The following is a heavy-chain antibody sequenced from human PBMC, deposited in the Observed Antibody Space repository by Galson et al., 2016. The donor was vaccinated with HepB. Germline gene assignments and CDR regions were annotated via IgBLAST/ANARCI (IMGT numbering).Heavy chain of an antibody. CDR1: GGSLTNYA. D-gene: IGHD4/OR15-4a*01. CDR3: AVTEGDNCSPPRCHTLSWSNYLDP. Sequence: SVKVSCKASGGSLTNYAISWLRQAPRQGLEWMGGIIVLFDESKYAQKFQGRVTITADRSTGTVHMQLTNLTAEDTAIYFCAVTEGDNCSPPRCHTLSWSNYLDPWGQGTLVTVSS. J-gene: IGHJ5*02. CDR2: IIVLFDES. V-gene: IGHV1-69*06.